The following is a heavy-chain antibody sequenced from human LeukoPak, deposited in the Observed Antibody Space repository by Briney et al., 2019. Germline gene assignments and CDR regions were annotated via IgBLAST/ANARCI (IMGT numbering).Heavy chain of an antibody. CDR1: GGSITTYY. CDR3: TRHSGGRFDY. J-gene: IGHJ4*02. D-gene: IGHD1-26*01. CDR2: IYNSGNT. V-gene: IGHV4-59*08. Sequence: SETLSLTCAVSGGSITTYYWTWVRQPPGKGLEWIGYIYNSGNTNYNPSLTSRVTISADTSKNHFSLNLSSVTAADTAVYYCTRHSGGRFDYWGRGTLVTVSS.